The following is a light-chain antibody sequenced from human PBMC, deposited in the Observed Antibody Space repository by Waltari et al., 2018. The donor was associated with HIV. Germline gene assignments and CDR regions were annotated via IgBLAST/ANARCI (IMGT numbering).Light chain of an antibody. CDR1: STDIGGYLY. CDR3: SSFTSSSFWV. CDR2: EVA. Sequence: QSALTQPASVSGSPGQSITISCSGTSTDIGGYLYVSWYQQHPGKAPNLVIYEVANRPSGISNRFSGSKSGNTASLTISGLQTEDEADYYCSSFTSSSFWVFGGGTKLTVL. V-gene: IGLV2-14*01. J-gene: IGLJ3*02.